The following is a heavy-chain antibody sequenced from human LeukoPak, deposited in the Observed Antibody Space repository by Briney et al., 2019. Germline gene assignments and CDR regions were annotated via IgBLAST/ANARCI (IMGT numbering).Heavy chain of an antibody. V-gene: IGHV4-38-2*01. J-gene: IGHJ5*02. CDR2: MYQSWST. D-gene: IGHD2-2*01. CDR1: DYSISSGYY. CDR3: ATNPGGYCSSTSCYGEAP. Sequence: SETLSLTCAVSDYSISSGYYWGWIRQPPGKGLEWIGSMYQSWSTYYNPSLKSRVTISVDASRNQFSLKLSSVTAADTAVYYCATNPGGYCSSTSCYGEAPWGQGTLVTVSS.